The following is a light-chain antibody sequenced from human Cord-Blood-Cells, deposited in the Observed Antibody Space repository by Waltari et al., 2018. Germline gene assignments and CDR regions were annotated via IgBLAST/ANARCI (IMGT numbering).Light chain of an antibody. CDR1: SGSIASNY. J-gene: IGLJ2*01. CDR3: QSYDSSNQV. Sequence: NFMLTQPHSVSESPGKTVTISCTRSSGSIASNYVQRYQQRPGSSPTTGIYEDNQRPSGVPDRFSGSIDSSSNSASLTISGLKTEDEADYYCQSYDSSNQVFGGGTKLTVL. CDR2: EDN. V-gene: IGLV6-57*01.